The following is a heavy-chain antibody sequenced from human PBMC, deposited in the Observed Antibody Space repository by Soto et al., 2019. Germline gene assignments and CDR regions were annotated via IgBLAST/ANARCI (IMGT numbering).Heavy chain of an antibody. CDR3: ARDEGYSSSWYHY. D-gene: IGHD6-13*01. CDR2: IYYSGST. J-gene: IGHJ4*02. V-gene: IGHV4-59*01. Sequence: SETLSLTCTVSGGSISSYYWSWIRQPPGKGLEWIGYIYYSGSTNYNPSLKSRVTISVDTSKNQFSLKLSSVTAADTAVYYCARDEGYSSSWYHYWGQGTLVTVSS. CDR1: GGSISSYY.